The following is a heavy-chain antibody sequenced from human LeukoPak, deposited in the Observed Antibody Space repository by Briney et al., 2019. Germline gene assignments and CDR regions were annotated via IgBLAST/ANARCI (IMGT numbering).Heavy chain of an antibody. V-gene: IGHV3-49*04. D-gene: IGHD3-16*02. CDR2: IRSKAYGGTT. J-gene: IGHJ4*02. CDR1: GFTFSSYE. CDR3: TRFLTFGGVIVIGDY. Sequence: GGSLRLSCAASGFTFSSYEMNWVRQAPGKGLEWVGFIRSKAYGGTTEYAASVKGRFTISRDDSKSIAYLQMNSLKTEDTAVYYCTRFLTFGGVIVIGDYWGQGTLVTVSS.